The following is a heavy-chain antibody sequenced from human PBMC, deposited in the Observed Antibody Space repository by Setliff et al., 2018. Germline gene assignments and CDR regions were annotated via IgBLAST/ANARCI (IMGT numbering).Heavy chain of an antibody. V-gene: IGHV4-61*05. CDR2: IYTSWST. D-gene: IGHD1-26*01. CDR3: ATRKSSGRLYYMDV. J-gene: IGHJ6*03. CDR1: GGSMSSSDYY. Sequence: SETLSLTCTVFGGSMSSSDYYWAWIRQSPGKGLEWIGQIYTSWSTNYNPSLKSRVIMSVDTSKNQFSLKLSSVTAADTAVYYCATRKSSGRLYYMDVWGKGTTVTVSS.